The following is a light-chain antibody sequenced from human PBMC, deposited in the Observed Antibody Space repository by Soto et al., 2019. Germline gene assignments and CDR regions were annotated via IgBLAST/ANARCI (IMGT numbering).Light chain of an antibody. V-gene: IGKV3-11*01. Sequence: EIVLTQSPATLSLSPGDRATLSCRASQSIGIYLAWYQQTPGQSPRLLIYEASNRATGVPAKFSGSGSGTDFTLPISSMEYEDFGIYYCQHRSTWPLTFGGGTSVEI. CDR2: EAS. CDR1: QSIGIY. J-gene: IGKJ4*01. CDR3: QHRSTWPLT.